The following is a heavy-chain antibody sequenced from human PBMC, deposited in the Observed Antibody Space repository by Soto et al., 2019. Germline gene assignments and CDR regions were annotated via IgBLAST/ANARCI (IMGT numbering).Heavy chain of an antibody. V-gene: IGHV3-30*18. Sequence: PGGSLRLSCAASGFSFSSYCMHWVRQAPCKGLEWVAVISYDGINKYYADSVKGRFTISRDNSKNTLYLQMNSLRAEATAVYYWANDRRKVSLAAGAGYFDYWGQGNMATVSS. CDR2: ISYDGINK. CDR1: GFSFSSYC. CDR3: ANDRRKVSLAAGAGYFDY. J-gene: IGHJ4*02. D-gene: IGHD2-8*02.